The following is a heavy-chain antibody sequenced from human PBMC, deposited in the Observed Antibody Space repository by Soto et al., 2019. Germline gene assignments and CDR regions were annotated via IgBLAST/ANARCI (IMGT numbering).Heavy chain of an antibody. CDR2: IAYDGSNA. CDR3: ARGDREDILVVVGARPGEYGIDI. J-gene: IGHJ6*02. CDR1: GCPFGTYA. V-gene: IGHV3-30-3*01. Sequence: PGGSMRLSWAASGCPFGTYAMHWVRPAPGKGLECLAVIAYDGSNAFYRDSVKGRFTISRDNSKNTLYLHMNSLRSEDTGVYYCARGDREDILVVVGARPGEYGIDIWGQGTTVTVSS. D-gene: IGHD2-15*01.